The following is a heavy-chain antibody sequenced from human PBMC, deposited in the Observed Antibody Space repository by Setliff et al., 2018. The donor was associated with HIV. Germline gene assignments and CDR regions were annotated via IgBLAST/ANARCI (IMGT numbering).Heavy chain of an antibody. CDR3: ARHDDCSGGSCYPEGNYYYYYMDV. V-gene: IGHV4-59*08. CDR2: IYYSGST. J-gene: IGHJ6*03. D-gene: IGHD2-15*01. Sequence: SATLSLTCTVSGGSISSYYWSWIRQPPGKGLEWIGYIYYSGSTNYNPSLKSRVTIPVDTSKNQFSLKLSSVTAADTAVYYCARHDDCSGGSCYPEGNYYYYYMDVWGKGTTVTVSS. CDR1: GGSISSYY.